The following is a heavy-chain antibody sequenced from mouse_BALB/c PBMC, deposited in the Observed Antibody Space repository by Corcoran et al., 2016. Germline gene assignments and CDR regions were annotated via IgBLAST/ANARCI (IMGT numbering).Heavy chain of an antibody. V-gene: IGHV1S29*02. Sequence: EVQLQQSGPELVKPGASVKISCKASGYTFTDYNMHWVKQTHGKSLEWIGYIYPYNGGTGYNQKFKSKATLTVDNSSSTAYMELRSLTSEDSAVYYCTAYYRSFDYWGQGTTLTVSS. CDR2: IYPYNGGT. CDR1: GYTFTDYN. D-gene: IGHD2-14*01. J-gene: IGHJ2*01. CDR3: TAYYRSFDY.